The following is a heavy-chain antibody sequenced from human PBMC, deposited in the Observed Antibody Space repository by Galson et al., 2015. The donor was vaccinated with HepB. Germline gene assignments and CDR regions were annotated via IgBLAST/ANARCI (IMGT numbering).Heavy chain of an antibody. D-gene: IGHD1-1*01. CDR2: ISSTGADA. Sequence: SLRLSCAASGFAFNNFAMTWVRQAPGKGLEWVSTISSTGADAFYADSVQGRFTISRDNSKNTVYLQMNRLRADDTATYYCAKDLFDWNDAHIVYYSNYLDVWGKGTAVTVSS. V-gene: IGHV3-23*01. CDR3: AKDLFDWNDAHIVYYSNYLDV. J-gene: IGHJ6*03. CDR1: GFAFNNFA.